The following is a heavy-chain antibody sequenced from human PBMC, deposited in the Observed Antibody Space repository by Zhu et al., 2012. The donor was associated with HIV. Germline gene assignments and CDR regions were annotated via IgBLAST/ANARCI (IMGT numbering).Heavy chain of an antibody. V-gene: IGHV4-34*02. CDR2: INHGGRT. Sequence: QVQLQQWGAGLLKPSETLPLTCAVYGGSFSGYFWSWVRQPPGKGLEWIGEINHGGRTKINPSLESRVTMSVDTSKNQFSLKLTSVTAADTAVYYCARQKIRVVGGGSPFDHWGQGTLVTVSS. CDR1: GGSFSGYF. CDR3: ARQKIRVVGGGSPFDH. J-gene: IGHJ4*02. D-gene: IGHD3-16*01.